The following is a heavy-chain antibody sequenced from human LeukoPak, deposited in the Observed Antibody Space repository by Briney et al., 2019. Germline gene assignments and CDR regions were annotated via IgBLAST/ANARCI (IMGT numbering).Heavy chain of an antibody. CDR2: IYSGGST. CDR3: ARAGQWLVQNYYYGMDV. V-gene: IGHV3-53*01. J-gene: IGHJ6*02. CDR1: GFTVSSNY. Sequence: GRSLRLSCAASGFTVSSNYMSWVRRAPGKGLEWVSVIYSGGSTYYADSVKGRFTISRDNSKNTLYLQMNSLRAEDTAVYYCARAGQWLVQNYYYGMDVWGQGTTVTASS. D-gene: IGHD6-19*01.